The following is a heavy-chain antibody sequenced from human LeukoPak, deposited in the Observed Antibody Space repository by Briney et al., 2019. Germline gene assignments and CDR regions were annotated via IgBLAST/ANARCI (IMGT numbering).Heavy chain of an antibody. D-gene: IGHD3-10*01. Sequence: SQTLSLTCTVSGGSISSGGYYWSWIRQHPGKGLEWIGYIYYSGSTYYNPSLKSRVTISVDTSKNQFSLKLSSVTAADTAVYYCASPHQVRGLNVFDSWGQGTLVTVSS. J-gene: IGHJ4*02. V-gene: IGHV4-31*03. CDR3: ASPHQVRGLNVFDS. CDR1: GGSISSGGYY. CDR2: IYYSGST.